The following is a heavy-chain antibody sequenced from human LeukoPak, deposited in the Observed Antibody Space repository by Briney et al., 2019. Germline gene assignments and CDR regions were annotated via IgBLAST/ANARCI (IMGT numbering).Heavy chain of an antibody. Sequence: SETLSLTCTVSGGSICSGDYYWSWIRQPPGKGLEWIGYIYYSGSTYYNPSLKSRVTISVDRSKNQFSLKLSSVTAADTAVYYCARGSRSSWYWVFDYWGQGTLVTVSS. V-gene: IGHV4-30-4*01. CDR3: ARGSRSSWYWVFDY. J-gene: IGHJ4*02. D-gene: IGHD6-13*01. CDR2: IYYSGST. CDR1: GGSICSGDYY.